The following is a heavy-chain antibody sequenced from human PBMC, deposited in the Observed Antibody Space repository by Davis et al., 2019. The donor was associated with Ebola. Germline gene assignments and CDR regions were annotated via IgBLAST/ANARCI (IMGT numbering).Heavy chain of an antibody. CDR1: GGTFSSYA. V-gene: IGHV1-2*04. Sequence: AASVKVSCKASGGTFSSYAISWVRQAPGQGLEWMGGIIPNSGGTNYAQKFQGWVTMTRDTSISTAYMELSRLRSDATAVYYCARGSNWNYLFDPWGQGTLVTVSS. CDR3: ARGSNWNYLFDP. D-gene: IGHD1-7*01. J-gene: IGHJ5*02. CDR2: IIPNSGGT.